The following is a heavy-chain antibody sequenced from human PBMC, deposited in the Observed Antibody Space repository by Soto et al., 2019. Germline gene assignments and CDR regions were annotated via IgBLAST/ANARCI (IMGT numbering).Heavy chain of an antibody. D-gene: IGHD2-21*02. CDR3: ASGWGIVVVTHPHDH. CDR1: GYTFTSYY. J-gene: IGHJ4*02. V-gene: IGHV1-46*03. Sequence: ASVKASCKASGYTFTSYYMNWVRQAPGQGLEWLGIINPSGGYTTYAQRFLGRVTMTSDTSTSTVHMELGSLTSEDMAVYFCASGWGIVVVTHPHDHSGQRTLVTVSS. CDR2: INPSGGYT.